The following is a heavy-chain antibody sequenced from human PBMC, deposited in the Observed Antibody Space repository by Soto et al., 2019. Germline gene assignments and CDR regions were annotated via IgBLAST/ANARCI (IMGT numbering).Heavy chain of an antibody. Sequence: QLQLQESGPGLVKPSETLSLTCTVSGGSISSSSYYWGWFRQPPGKGLEWVGSIYYSGSTYYNPSLMSRVTISLDTSMNQFSLKLCSVIAAYPAVYDCASWWFGELDSFEISGQGTIVTVSS. CDR3: ASWWFGELDSFEI. CDR1: GGSISSSSYY. V-gene: IGHV4-39*01. D-gene: IGHD3-10*01. J-gene: IGHJ3*02. CDR2: IYYSGST.